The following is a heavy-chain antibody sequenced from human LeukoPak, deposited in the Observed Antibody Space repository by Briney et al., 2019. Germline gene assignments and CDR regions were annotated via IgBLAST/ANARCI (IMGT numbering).Heavy chain of an antibody. CDR3: ASYCSSASCYDMDV. V-gene: IGHV4-34*01. CDR2: INHSGST. D-gene: IGHD2-2*01. CDR1: GGSFSGYY. J-gene: IGHJ6*03. Sequence: SETLSLTCAVYGGSFSGYYWSWIRQPPGKGLEWIGEINHSGSTNYNPSLKSRVTISVDTSKNQFSLKLSSVTAADTAVYYCASYCSSASCYDMDVWGKGTTVTVSS.